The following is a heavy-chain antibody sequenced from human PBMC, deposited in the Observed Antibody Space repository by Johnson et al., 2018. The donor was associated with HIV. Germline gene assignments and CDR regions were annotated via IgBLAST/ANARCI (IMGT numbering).Heavy chain of an antibody. J-gene: IGHJ3*02. CDR3: AREGAAACRRRLFLFDI. CDR1: GFILSPYA. Sequence: QVQLVESGGGVVQPGRSLRLSCAASGFILSPYAMHWVRQVPGKGLEWVAVIPYDGSNKYYADSVKGRFTISRDNSKNTLYLQMNSLRAEETAVYYCAREGAAACRRRLFLFDIWGQGTMVTVSS. V-gene: IGHV3-30*04. D-gene: IGHD6-13*01. CDR2: IPYDGSNK.